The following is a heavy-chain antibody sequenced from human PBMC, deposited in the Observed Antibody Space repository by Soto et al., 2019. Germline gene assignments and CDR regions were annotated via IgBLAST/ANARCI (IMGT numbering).Heavy chain of an antibody. J-gene: IGHJ4*02. D-gene: IGHD1-26*01. CDR3: ARGGGSESFDY. Sequence: SETLSLTCTVSGASITFGGYSWSWIRQTPGKGLEWIGYINHLETTFYNPSFESRLTLSIDRAKNQFSLKLHSMSAADRAVYFCARGGGSESFDYWGQGILVIVSS. V-gene: IGHV4-30-2*01. CDR2: INHLETT. CDR1: GASITFGGYS.